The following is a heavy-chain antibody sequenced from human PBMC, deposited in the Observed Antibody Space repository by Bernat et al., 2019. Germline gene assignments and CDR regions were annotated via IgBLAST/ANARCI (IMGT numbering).Heavy chain of an antibody. CDR1: GGSISSYY. V-gene: IGHV4-59*08. D-gene: IGHD2-8*01. CDR3: ARNVRHRYYYYGMDV. CDR2: IYYSGST. J-gene: IGHJ6*02. Sequence: QVQLQESGPGLVKPSETLSLTCTVSGGSISSYYWSWIRQPPGKGLEWIGYIYYSGSTNYNHSLKSRVTISVDTSKNQFSLKLSSVTAADTAVYYCARNVRHRYYYYGMDVWGQGTTVTVSS.